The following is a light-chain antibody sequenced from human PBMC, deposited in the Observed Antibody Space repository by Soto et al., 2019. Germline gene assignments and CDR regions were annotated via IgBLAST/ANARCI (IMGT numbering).Light chain of an antibody. CDR1: SSDVGAYNF. CDR2: DVN. CDR3: CSYAGNYKYV. V-gene: IGLV2-11*01. J-gene: IGLJ1*01. Sequence: QSVLTQPHSVSGSPGQSVTISCTGTSSDVGAYNFASWYQQRPGTAPRLIIYDVNKRPSGVPDRFSGSKSGNTASLTISGLQAEDEADYYCCSYAGNYKYVFXSGTKATVL.